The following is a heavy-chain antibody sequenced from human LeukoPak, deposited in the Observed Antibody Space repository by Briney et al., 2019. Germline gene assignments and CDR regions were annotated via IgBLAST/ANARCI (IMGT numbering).Heavy chain of an antibody. CDR2: INPNSGDT. CDR1: GYTFTGYY. Sequence: ASVKVSCKASGYTFTGYYMHWVRQAPGQGLEWMGWINPNSGDTNNAQKFQGRVTMTRDTSISTAYMELSGLRSDDTAVYYCARASITIFGVVSPLDYWGQGTLVTVSS. J-gene: IGHJ4*02. V-gene: IGHV1-2*02. CDR3: ARASITIFGVVSPLDY. D-gene: IGHD3-3*01.